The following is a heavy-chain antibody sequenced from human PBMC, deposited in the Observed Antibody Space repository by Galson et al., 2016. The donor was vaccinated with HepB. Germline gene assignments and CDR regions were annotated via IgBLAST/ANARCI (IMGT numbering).Heavy chain of an antibody. CDR2: ISSSGTST. J-gene: IGHJ4*02. CDR1: GFTFRPYY. Sequence: SLRLSCAASGFTFRPYYMAWIRQAPGKGLEWVSSISSSGTSTDYADSVKGRFTISRDDAKNSLYLQMNSLRVEDTALYYCAREYYGQFDSWGQGTLVTVSS. CDR3: AREYYGQFDS. V-gene: IGHV3-11*06. D-gene: IGHD3-10*01.